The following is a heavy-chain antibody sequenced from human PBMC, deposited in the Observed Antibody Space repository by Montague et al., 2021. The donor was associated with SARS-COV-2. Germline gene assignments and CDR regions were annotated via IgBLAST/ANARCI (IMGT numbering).Heavy chain of an antibody. Sequence: TLSLTCTVSGGSIRSSDNYWSWIRQHPGKGLEWIGYIYYSGTTYYNPSLRSRVTISVDTSKKQFSLKLSSVTAAATAVYYCARGIHGLTETTDAFDIWGQGTMVSVSS. CDR2: IYYSGTT. CDR3: ARGIHGLTETTDAFDI. D-gene: IGHD1-14*01. CDR1: GGSIRSSDNY. V-gene: IGHV4-31*03. J-gene: IGHJ3*02.